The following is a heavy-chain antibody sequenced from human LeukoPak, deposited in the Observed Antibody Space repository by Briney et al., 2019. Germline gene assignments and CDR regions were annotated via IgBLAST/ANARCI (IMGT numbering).Heavy chain of an antibody. V-gene: IGHV4-39*01. D-gene: IGHD5-24*01. CDR2: VYHSGST. CDR1: GGSISSSGYY. J-gene: IGHJ4*02. Sequence: SETLSLTCTVSGGSISSSGYYWGWIRQPPGKGLEWIGSVYHSGSTHYNPSLKGRVTISVDTSKNEFSLKLSSVTAADTAVYYCTRLRRDGYSDGYFDYWGQGTLVAVSS. CDR3: TRLRRDGYSDGYFDY.